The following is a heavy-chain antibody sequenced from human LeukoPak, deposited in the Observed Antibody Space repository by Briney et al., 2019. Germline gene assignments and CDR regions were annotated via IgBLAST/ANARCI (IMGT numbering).Heavy chain of an antibody. J-gene: IGHJ4*02. CDR1: GYIFTSYY. Sequence: GASVKASCKASGYIFTSYYMHWVRQAPGQGLEWMGIINPSSGSTSYAQKFQDRVKMTRDTSRSTVYMELSSLRSEDTAVYYCARRAGDHYYFDYWGQGTLVTVSS. CDR2: INPSSGST. D-gene: IGHD7-27*01. V-gene: IGHV1-46*01. CDR3: ARRAGDHYYFDY.